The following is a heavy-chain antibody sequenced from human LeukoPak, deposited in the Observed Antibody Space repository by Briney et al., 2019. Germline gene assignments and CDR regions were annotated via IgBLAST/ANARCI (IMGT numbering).Heavy chain of an antibody. Sequence: ASVKVSCKASGFTFSSHYMHWVRQAPGQGLEWMGLINPSGDGTIYEQKFQGRVTVTRDTSTSTVYMDLSSLTSEDTAVYCCARDVSGPNYWWLDPWGQGTLVTVSS. CDR3: ARDVSGPNYWWLDP. J-gene: IGHJ5*02. D-gene: IGHD2-8*02. CDR2: INPSGDGT. V-gene: IGHV1-46*01. CDR1: GFTFSSHY.